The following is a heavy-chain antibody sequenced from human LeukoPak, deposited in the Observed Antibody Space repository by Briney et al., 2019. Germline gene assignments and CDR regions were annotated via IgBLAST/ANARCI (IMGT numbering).Heavy chain of an antibody. D-gene: IGHD3-22*01. V-gene: IGHV4-59*01. CDR1: GGSISSYY. J-gene: IGHJ3*02. CDR3: ARDATMNYYDSSGYSDAFDI. CDR2: IYYSGST. Sequence: SETLSLTCTVSGGSISSYYWSWIRQPPGKGLEWIGYIYYSGSTNYNPSLKSRVTISVDTSKNQFSLKLSSVTAADTAVYYCARDATMNYYDSSGYSDAFDIWGQGTMVTVSS.